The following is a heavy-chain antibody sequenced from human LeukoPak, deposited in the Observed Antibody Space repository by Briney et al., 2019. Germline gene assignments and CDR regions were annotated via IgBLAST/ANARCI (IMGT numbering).Heavy chain of an antibody. J-gene: IGHJ6*03. CDR3: ARLFTRRHYYMDV. CDR2: NYCSVST. V-gene: IGHV4-39*01. CDR1: GGSISSSSYY. D-gene: IGHD3-3*01. Sequence: SETLSLTCTVSGGSISSSSYYWGWIRQPPGKGLEWIGRNYCSVSTYYNPALKSGGTVTVDTAKNQFSLKLSSVTAADTAVYYCARLFTRRHYYMDVWGKGTTVTVSS.